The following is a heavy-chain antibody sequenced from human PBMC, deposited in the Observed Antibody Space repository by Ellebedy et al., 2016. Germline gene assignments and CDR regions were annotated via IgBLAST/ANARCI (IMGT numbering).Heavy chain of an antibody. Sequence: GESLKISCAASGFTFSSYSMNWVRQAPGKGLEWVSYISSSSSTIYYADSVKGRFTISRDNAKNSLYLQMNSLRAEDTAVYYCARDLAVAGKDYWGQGTLVTVSS. J-gene: IGHJ4*02. CDR1: GFTFSSYS. CDR3: ARDLAVAGKDY. CDR2: ISSSSSTI. V-gene: IGHV3-48*04. D-gene: IGHD6-19*01.